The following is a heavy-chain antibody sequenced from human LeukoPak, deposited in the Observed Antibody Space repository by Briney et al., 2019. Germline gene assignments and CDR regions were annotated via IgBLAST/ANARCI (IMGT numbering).Heavy chain of an antibody. V-gene: IGHV3-30-3*01. CDR3: ARGYYYGMDV. Sequence: GRSLRLSCAASEFIFSSYAMHWVRQAPGKGLEWVAVISYDGSNKYYADSVKGRFTISRDNAKNTLYLQMNSLRPEDTAVYYCARGYYYGMDVWGQGTTVTVSS. J-gene: IGHJ6*02. CDR1: EFIFSSYA. CDR2: ISYDGSNK.